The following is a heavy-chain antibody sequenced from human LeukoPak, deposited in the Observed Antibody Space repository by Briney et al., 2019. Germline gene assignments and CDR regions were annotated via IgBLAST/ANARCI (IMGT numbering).Heavy chain of an antibody. J-gene: IGHJ4*02. D-gene: IGHD5-18*01. CDR3: ARDSSGYSYGYYGY. V-gene: IGHV4-4*07. Sequence: SETLSLTCSVSDDSITMYYWTWIRQPAGKGLEWIGRIYTSGSTNYNPSLKSRVTMSVDTSKNQFSLKLSSVTAADTAVYYCARDSSGYSYGYYGYWGQGTLVTVSS. CDR2: IYTSGST. CDR1: DDSITMYY.